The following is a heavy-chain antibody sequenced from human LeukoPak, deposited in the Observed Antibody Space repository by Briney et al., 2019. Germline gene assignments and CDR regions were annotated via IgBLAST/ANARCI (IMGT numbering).Heavy chain of an antibody. CDR3: AKGYQLLSTPTFDY. D-gene: IGHD2-2*01. CDR2: ISWNSGSI. V-gene: IGHV3-9*03. CDR1: GFTFDDYA. J-gene: IGHJ4*02. Sequence: GGSLRLSCAASGFTFDDYAMHWVRHAPGKGLEWVSGISWNSGSIGYADSVKGRFTISRDNAKNSLYLQMNSLRAEDMALYYCAKGYQLLSTPTFDYWGRGTLVTVSS.